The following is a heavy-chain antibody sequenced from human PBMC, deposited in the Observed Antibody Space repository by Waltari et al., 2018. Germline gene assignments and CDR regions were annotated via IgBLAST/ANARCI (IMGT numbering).Heavy chain of an antibody. CDR2: VIPMCGTV. J-gene: IGHJ3*01. CDR1: GGTFSIHA. Sequence: QVQLMQSGAEVKKPGSSVKVSCKASGGTFSIHAISWVRQAHGQGLEWLGGVIPMCGTVNYAQRFQGRVTITAAESTSTIYMELHTLRSEDTAVYYCASGAGYCSSSNCPHDAFNVWGQGTMVTVSS. V-gene: IGHV1-69*01. CDR3: ASGAGYCSSSNCPHDAFNV. D-gene: IGHD2-2*01.